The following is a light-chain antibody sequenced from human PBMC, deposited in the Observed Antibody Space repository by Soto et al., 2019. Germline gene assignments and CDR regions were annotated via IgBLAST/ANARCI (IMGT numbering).Light chain of an antibody. Sequence: QSVLTQPPSVSGAPGQRVTIAYTGSSSNIGAGYDVHWYQQLPRTAPKLLIYGSSNRPSGVPDRFSGSKSGTSASLAITGLQAEDEADYYCQSYDSSLNGSYVFGTGTKLTVL. CDR2: GSS. J-gene: IGLJ1*01. CDR3: QSYDSSLNGSYV. CDR1: SSNIGAGYD. V-gene: IGLV1-40*01.